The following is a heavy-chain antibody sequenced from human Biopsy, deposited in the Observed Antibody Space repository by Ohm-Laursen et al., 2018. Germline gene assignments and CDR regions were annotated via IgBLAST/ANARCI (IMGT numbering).Heavy chain of an antibody. CDR2: INPSGSTT. J-gene: IGHJ6*02. CDR3: ARGQRHYYFLTGYSNADAMDV. Sequence: GASVKVSCKASGYSFTSYYMHWVRQAPGQGLEWMGMINPSGSTTSYPQIFQGRVTMTRDTSKSTVHMELSSLRSEDTAVYYCARGQRHYYFLTGYSNADAMDVWGQGTTVTVSS. D-gene: IGHD3-9*01. V-gene: IGHV1-46*01. CDR1: GYSFTSYY.